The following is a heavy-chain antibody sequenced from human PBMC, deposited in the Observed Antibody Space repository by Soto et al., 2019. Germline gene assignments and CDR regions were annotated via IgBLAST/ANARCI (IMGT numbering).Heavy chain of an antibody. D-gene: IGHD3-3*01. Sequence: ASVKVSCKASGYTFTSYYMHWVRQAPGQGLEWMGIINPSGGSTSYAQKFQGRVTMTRDTSTSTVYMELSSLRSEDTAVYYCARDVPALLDYDFRSPPAYYYYGMDVWGQGTTVTV. V-gene: IGHV1-46*01. CDR2: INPSGGST. CDR3: ARDVPALLDYDFRSPPAYYYYGMDV. CDR1: GYTFTSYY. J-gene: IGHJ6*02.